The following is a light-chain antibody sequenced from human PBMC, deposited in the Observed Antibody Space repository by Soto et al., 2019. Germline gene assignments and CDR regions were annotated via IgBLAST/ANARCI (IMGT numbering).Light chain of an antibody. CDR1: QSVSGNY. CDR3: QQYGSSPLT. CDR2: DAS. V-gene: IGKV3-20*01. Sequence: EVVLTQSPGTLSLSPGQRATLSCRASQSVSGNYLVWYQQKPGQAPSLLIYDASSRATGIPDRFSGSGSGTDFTLTISRLEPEDFAVYYCQQYGSSPLTFGGGTKVGIK. J-gene: IGKJ4*01.